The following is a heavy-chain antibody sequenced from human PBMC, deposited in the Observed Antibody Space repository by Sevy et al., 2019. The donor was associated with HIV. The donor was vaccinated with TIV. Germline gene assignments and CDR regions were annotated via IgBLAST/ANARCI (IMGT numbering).Heavy chain of an antibody. CDR1: GFTFSSYT. CDR2: ISSSSSYI. Sequence: LGGSLRLSCAASGFTFSSYTMNWVRQAPGKGLEWVSSISSSSSYIYYADSVKGRFTISRDNAKNSLYLQMNSLRAEDTAVYYCARLGGVADQGMDVWGQGTTVTVSS. V-gene: IGHV3-21*01. D-gene: IGHD2-15*01. CDR3: ARLGGVADQGMDV. J-gene: IGHJ6*02.